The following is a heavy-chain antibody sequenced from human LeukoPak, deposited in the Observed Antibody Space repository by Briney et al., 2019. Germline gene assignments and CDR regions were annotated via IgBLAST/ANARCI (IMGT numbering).Heavy chain of an antibody. V-gene: IGHV1-18*01. D-gene: IGHD4-11*01. CDR2: INTYNGNT. CDR3: ARHTVLGPTVQYHQYYGMVV. Sequence: GASVKVSCKASGYSLTSFGISWVRQAPGQGLEWMGWINTYNGNTKYAQNLQGRVTMTTDTSTRTAYMEVRSLTSDDTAIYYCARHTVLGPTVQYHQYYGMVVWGQGTTVTVSS. J-gene: IGHJ6*02. CDR1: GYSLTSFG.